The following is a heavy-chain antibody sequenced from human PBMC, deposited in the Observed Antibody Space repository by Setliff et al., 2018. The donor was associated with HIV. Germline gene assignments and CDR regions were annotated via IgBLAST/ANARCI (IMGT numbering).Heavy chain of an antibody. CDR3: ARHSGLGGYYSPFDY. D-gene: IGHD3-22*01. CDR2: IYYSGST. CDR1: GGSISSGGYY. J-gene: IGHJ4*02. Sequence: SETLSLTCTVSGGSISSGGYYWSWIRQHPGKGLEWIGYIYYSGSTYYNPSLKSRVTISVDTSKNQFSLKLSSVTAADTTVYYCARHSGLGGYYSPFDYWGPGTLVTVSS. V-gene: IGHV4-39*01.